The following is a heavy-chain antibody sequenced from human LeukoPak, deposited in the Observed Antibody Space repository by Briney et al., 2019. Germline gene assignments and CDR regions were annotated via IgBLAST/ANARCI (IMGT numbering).Heavy chain of an antibody. Sequence: ASVKVSCKASGYTFSGYYMHWVRQAPGQGLEWMGWINPNSGGTKYAQKFQGRVTMTRDTSISTAYMELSRLRSDDTAVYYCARNFYFDSSGYYHYWGQGTLVTVSS. CDR3: ARNFYFDSSGYYHY. D-gene: IGHD3-22*01. CDR2: INPNSGGT. V-gene: IGHV1-2*02. CDR1: GYTFSGYY. J-gene: IGHJ4*02.